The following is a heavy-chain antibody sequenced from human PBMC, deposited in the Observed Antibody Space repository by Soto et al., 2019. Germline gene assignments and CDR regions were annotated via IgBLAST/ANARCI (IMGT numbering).Heavy chain of an antibody. V-gene: IGHV3-7*01. J-gene: IGHJ4*02. CDR1: GFTFSNYW. D-gene: IGHD1-7*01. CDR3: TRDRSGTMLF. CDR2: MNQDGSER. Sequence: EVQLVESGGGLVQPGGSLRLSCTASGFTFSNYWMSWVRQAPGEGVEWVANMNQDGSERYYVDSVKGRFTISRDNAKNSLYLQVSSLRAEDTAIYYCTRDRSGTMLFWGQGTLVTVSS.